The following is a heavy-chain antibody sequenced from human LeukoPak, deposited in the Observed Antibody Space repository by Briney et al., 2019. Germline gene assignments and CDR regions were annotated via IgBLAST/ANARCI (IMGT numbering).Heavy chain of an antibody. CDR2: INHSGST. CDR1: GGSFSGYY. J-gene: IGHJ5*02. Sequence: SETLSLTCAVYGGSFSGYYWSWIRQPPGKGLEWIGEINHSGSTNYNPSLKSRVTISVDTSKNQFSLKLSSVTAADTAVYYCAMQGVILNWFDRWGQGTLVTVSS. V-gene: IGHV4-34*01. CDR3: AMQGVILNWFDR. D-gene: IGHD3-10*01.